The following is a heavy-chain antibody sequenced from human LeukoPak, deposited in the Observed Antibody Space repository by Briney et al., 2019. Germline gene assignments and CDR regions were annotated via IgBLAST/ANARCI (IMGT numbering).Heavy chain of an antibody. V-gene: IGHV3-30*02. CDR3: AKVNDYGDYVSFDY. CDR2: IRYDGSNK. J-gene: IGHJ4*02. Sequence: GGSLRLSCAASGFTFSSYGMHWVRQAPGKGLEWVAFIRYDGSNKYYADSVKGRFTISRDSSKNTLYLQMNSLRAEDTAVYYCAKVNDYGDYVSFDYWGQGTLVTVSS. D-gene: IGHD4-17*01. CDR1: GFTFSSYG.